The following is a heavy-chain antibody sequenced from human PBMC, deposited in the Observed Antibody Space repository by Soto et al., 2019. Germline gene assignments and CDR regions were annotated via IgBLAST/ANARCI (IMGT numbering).Heavy chain of an antibody. V-gene: IGHV4-39*02. CDR3: ASIYGSGSYHYYYYGMDV. J-gene: IGHJ6*02. CDR1: GGSISGTIYY. D-gene: IGHD3-10*01. CDR2: IYYSGST. Sequence: SETLSLTCTVSGGSISGTIYYWGWIRQPPGKGLEWIGSIYYSGSTYYNPSLKSRVTISVDTSKNHFSLKLTSVTAADTAVYYCASIYGSGSYHYYYYGMDVWGQGTTVTVS.